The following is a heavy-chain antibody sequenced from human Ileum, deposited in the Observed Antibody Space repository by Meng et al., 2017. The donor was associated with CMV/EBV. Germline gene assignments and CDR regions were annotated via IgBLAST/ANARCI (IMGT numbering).Heavy chain of an antibody. V-gene: IGHV2-5*01. CDR2: IYWNDDK. CDR1: GFSLSTSGVG. J-gene: IGHJ5*02. Sequence: SGFSLSTSGVGVGWIRQPPGRALEFLTLIYWNDDKRYSPSLRSRLTITKDTSKNQVVLTMTNMDPVDTATYYCGRLVGYGGHLDGFDPWGQGTLVTVSS. CDR3: GRLVGYGGHLDGFDP. D-gene: IGHD4-23*01.